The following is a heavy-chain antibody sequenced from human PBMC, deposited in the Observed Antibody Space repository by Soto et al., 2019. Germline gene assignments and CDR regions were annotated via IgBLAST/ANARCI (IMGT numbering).Heavy chain of an antibody. CDR1: GFTFSSYS. Sequence: EVQLVESGGGLVQPGGSLRLSCAASGFTFSSYSMNWVRQAPGKGLEWVSYISSSSSTIYYADSVKGRFTISRDNAKNSLYLQMNSLRDVDTAVYYCAREEYSRTDYWGQGTLVTVSS. J-gene: IGHJ4*02. CDR2: ISSSSSTI. D-gene: IGHD6-6*01. V-gene: IGHV3-48*02. CDR3: AREEYSRTDY.